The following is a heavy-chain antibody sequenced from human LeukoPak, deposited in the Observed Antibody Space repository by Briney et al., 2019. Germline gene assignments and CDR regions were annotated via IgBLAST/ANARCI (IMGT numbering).Heavy chain of an antibody. J-gene: IGHJ3*02. V-gene: IGHV3-48*02. CDR1: GFTFSSCS. CDR3: AREGAGRIDAFDI. D-gene: IGHD3-10*01. CDR2: ISSSSTI. Sequence: GGPLRLSCAASGFTFSSCSMNWVRQAPGKGLEWVSYISSSSTIYYADSVKGRFTISRDNAKNSLYLQMNSLRDEDTAVYYCAREGAGRIDAFDIWGQGTMVTVSS.